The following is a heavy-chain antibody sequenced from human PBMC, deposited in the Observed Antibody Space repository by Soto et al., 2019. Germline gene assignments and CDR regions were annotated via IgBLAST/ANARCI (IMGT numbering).Heavy chain of an antibody. CDR1: GGSISSGGYY. V-gene: IGHV4-31*03. Sequence: SETLSLTCTFSGGSISSGGYYLSWIRQHPGKGLEWIGYIYYSGSTYYNPSLKSRVTISVDTSKNQFSLKLSSVTAADTAVYYCARAPHYYGSGSYYYGMDVWGQGTTVTVSS. J-gene: IGHJ6*02. D-gene: IGHD3-10*01. CDR2: IYYSGST. CDR3: ARAPHYYGSGSYYYGMDV.